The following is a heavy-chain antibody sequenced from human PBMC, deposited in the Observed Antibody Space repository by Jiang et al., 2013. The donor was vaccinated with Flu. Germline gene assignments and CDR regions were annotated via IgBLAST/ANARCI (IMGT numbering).Heavy chain of an antibody. CDR1: GYNFARFW. CDR2: IFPLDSDT. D-gene: IGHD3-22*01. CDR3: ATNTFYDSSTYFPFFDT. Sequence: GAEVKKPGESQRISCQGSGYNFARFWIGWARQVGPGKGLEWMGMIFPLDSDTRYSPSFQGQVTISVDKSINTAYLQWNSLKASDTAIYYCATNTFYDSSTYFPFFDTWGQGTQVTVSS. J-gene: IGHJ4*02. V-gene: IGHV5-51*01.